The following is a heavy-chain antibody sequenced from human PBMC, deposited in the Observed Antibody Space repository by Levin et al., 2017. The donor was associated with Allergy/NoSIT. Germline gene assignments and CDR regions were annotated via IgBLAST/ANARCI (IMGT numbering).Heavy chain of an antibody. CDR2: INPKSGGT. V-gene: IGHV1-2*02. Sequence: GESLKISCKASGYTFTDYYMHWVRQAPGQGLEWMGWINPKSGGTNYAQKFQGRVIMTGDTSISTAYMELSGLRSDDTAVYYCARDTWEVWHYFHSGTYKGIASWGQGTLVTVSS. J-gene: IGHJ4*02. D-gene: IGHD3-10*01. CDR1: GYTFTDYY. CDR3: ARDTWEVWHYFHSGTYKGIAS.